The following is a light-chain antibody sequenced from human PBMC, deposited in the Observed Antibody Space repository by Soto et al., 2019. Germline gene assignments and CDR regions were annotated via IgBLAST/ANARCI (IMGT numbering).Light chain of an antibody. CDR3: QQRSNWPLFT. J-gene: IGKJ5*01. V-gene: IGKV3-11*01. CDR1: QSVSTK. CDR2: GAS. Sequence: TQSPSTLSVSPGETATLSCRASQSVSTKLAWYQQKPGQAPRLLINGASTRATGVPARFSGWGSGTDFTLTISSLEPEDFAVYYCQQRSNWPLFTFGQGTRLEI.